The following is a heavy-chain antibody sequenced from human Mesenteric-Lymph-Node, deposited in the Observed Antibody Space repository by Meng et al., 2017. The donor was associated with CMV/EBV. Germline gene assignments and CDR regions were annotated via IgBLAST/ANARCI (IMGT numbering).Heavy chain of an antibody. J-gene: IGHJ4*02. CDR3: ARGWVSGGSYLDY. D-gene: IGHD1-26*01. Sequence: CKASCYTFTSYGISWVRQAPGQGLEWMGWISAYNGNTHYAQKLQGRVTMTTDTSTSTAYMELRSLRSDDTAVYYCARGWVSGGSYLDYWGQGTLVTVSS. V-gene: IGHV1-18*04. CDR1: CYTFTSYG. CDR2: ISAYNGNT.